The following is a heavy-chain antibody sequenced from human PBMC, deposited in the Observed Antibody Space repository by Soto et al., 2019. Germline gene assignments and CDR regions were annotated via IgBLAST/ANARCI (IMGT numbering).Heavy chain of an antibody. D-gene: IGHD6-6*01. CDR3: ARSKYSISSFDY. J-gene: IGHJ4*02. CDR1: GFSLSTDDVG. V-gene: IGHV2-5*02. Sequence: GSGPTLVNPTHTLTLTCTFSGFSLSTDDVGVGWIRQPPGKALDWLAVIYWDDDKRYSPSLKSRLTITKDTSKNQVLLTMTNMDPVDTATYCCARSKYSISSFDYWGQGALVTVSS. CDR2: IYWDDDK.